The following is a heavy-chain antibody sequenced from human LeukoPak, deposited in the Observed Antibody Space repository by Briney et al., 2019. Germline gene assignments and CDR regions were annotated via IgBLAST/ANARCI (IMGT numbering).Heavy chain of an antibody. Sequence: GGSLRLSCATSGFTFSSYSMNWVRQAPGQGLEWISYIPGGRDSIYYADSVKGRFTISRDNARNSLYLQMDSLRAEDTAVYFCARRPIGAFPFDYRGQGALVTVSS. CDR3: ARRPIGAFPFDY. V-gene: IGHV3-48*01. J-gene: IGHJ4*02. CDR2: IPGGRDSI. D-gene: IGHD3-16*01. CDR1: GFTFSSYS.